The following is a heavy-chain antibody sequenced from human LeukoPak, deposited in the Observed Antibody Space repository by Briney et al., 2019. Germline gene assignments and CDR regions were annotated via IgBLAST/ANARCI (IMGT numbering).Heavy chain of an antibody. CDR2: IYSSGST. CDR1: GGSISSSSYY. J-gene: IGHJ4*02. CDR3: ARHGVTSSGYYWD. V-gene: IGHV4-39*01. Sequence: SETLSLTCTVSGGSISSSSYYWGWIRQPPGKGLEWIGSIYSSGSTYYNPSLKSRVTISIGTSKNQVSLKLSSVTAADTAVYYCARHGVTSSGYYWDWGQGTLVTVSS. D-gene: IGHD3-3*01.